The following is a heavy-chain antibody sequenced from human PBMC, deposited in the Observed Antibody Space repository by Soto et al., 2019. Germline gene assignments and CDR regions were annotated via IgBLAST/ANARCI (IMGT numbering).Heavy chain of an antibody. V-gene: IGHV4-30-4*01. Sequence: QVQLLESGPGLVKPSQTLSLTCSVSGDSISNLDYFWAWIRQPPGQALEYIGYIYKSATTYYNPSFESRVAISVDTSKSQFSLNVTSVTAADTAVYFRVRGRYCLTGRCFPNWFDSWGQGALVTVSS. CDR3: VRGRYCLTGRCFPNWFDS. CDR2: IYKSATT. J-gene: IGHJ5*01. CDR1: GDSISNLDYF. D-gene: IGHD7-27*01.